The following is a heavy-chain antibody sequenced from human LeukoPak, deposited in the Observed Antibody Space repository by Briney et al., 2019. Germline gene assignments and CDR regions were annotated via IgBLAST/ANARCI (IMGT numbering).Heavy chain of an antibody. CDR1: GFIFSSYW. J-gene: IGHJ4*02. Sequence: GGSLRLSCAASGFIFSSYWIHWVRQAPGKGLVWVSRINPDGSSTTYADSVRGRFTISRDNAKNRLYLQMDSLRAEDTAVYYCARGLRLGELSFDYWGQGTLVTVSS. V-gene: IGHV3-74*01. CDR2: INPDGSST. D-gene: IGHD3-16*02. CDR3: ARGLRLGELSFDY.